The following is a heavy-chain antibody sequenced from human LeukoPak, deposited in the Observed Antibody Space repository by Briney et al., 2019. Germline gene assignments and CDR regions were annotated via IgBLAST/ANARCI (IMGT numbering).Heavy chain of an antibody. CDR3: ARNNGMDV. Sequence: PGGSLRLSCAASGFALSSHWMTWVRQVPGRGPEWVANVNRDGSETYYLDSVKGRFTISKENAKNSLYLQTNSLRAEDTALYHCARNNGMDVWGQGTTVIVSS. J-gene: IGHJ6*02. V-gene: IGHV3-7*03. CDR2: VNRDGSET. CDR1: GFALSSHW.